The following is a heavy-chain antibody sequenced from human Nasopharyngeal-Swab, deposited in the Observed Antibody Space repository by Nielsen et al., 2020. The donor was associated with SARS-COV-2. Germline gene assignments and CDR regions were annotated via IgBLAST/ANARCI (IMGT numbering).Heavy chain of an antibody. D-gene: IGHD3-16*01. Sequence: GGSLRLSCAASGFTFTNHYMTWVRQAPGKGLEWVANIKQDGGEKFYVDSVKGRFRVSRDNAQNSVYLQMDRLRVEDTAVYYCAREADLMGYEDAFDIWGRGTVVTVSS. CDR1: GFTFTNHY. CDR3: AREADLMGYEDAFDI. J-gene: IGHJ3*02. V-gene: IGHV3-7*04. CDR2: IKQDGGEK.